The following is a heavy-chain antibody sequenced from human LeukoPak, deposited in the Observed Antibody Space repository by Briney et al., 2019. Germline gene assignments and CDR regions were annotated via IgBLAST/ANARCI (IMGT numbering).Heavy chain of an antibody. CDR3: ARDIQYSSGWYNDFDY. V-gene: IGHV3-11*04. CDR1: GFSFSDHY. Sequence: GGSLRLSCAASGFSFSDHYMSWIRQAPGKGLEWVSYIRGSGSNIYYADSVKGRFTISRDNAQNSLYLRLSSLRAEDTAVYYCARDIQYSSGWYNDFDYWGQGTLVTVSS. CDR2: IRGSGSNI. D-gene: IGHD6-19*01. J-gene: IGHJ4*02.